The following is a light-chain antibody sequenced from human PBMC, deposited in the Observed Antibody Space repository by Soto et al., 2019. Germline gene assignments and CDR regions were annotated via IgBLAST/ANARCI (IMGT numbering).Light chain of an antibody. CDR3: HQYKSYTPYT. CDR1: HSIGTW. J-gene: IGKJ2*01. Sequence: DIQMTLSPSALSASLGDRVTITCRASHSIGTWLAWYQQRPGKAPKLLIYDASSLGSGVPSRFSGGGSGTEFTLTISSLQPDDFGTYYCHQYKSYTPYTIGQGTKVEIK. CDR2: DAS. V-gene: IGKV1-5*01.